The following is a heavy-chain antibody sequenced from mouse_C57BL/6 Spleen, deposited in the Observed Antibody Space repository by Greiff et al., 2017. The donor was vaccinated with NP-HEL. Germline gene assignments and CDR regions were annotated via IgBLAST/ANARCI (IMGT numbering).Heavy chain of an antibody. Sequence: QVHVKQPGAELVRPGSSVKLSCKASGYTFTSYWMDWVKQRPGQGLEWIGNIYPSDSETHYNQKFKDKATLTVDKSSSTAYMQLSSLTSEDSAVYYCARPYSNYWYFDVWGTGTTVTVSS. CDR1: GYTFTSYW. J-gene: IGHJ1*03. D-gene: IGHD2-5*01. CDR2: IYPSDSET. V-gene: IGHV1-61*01. CDR3: ARPYSNYWYFDV.